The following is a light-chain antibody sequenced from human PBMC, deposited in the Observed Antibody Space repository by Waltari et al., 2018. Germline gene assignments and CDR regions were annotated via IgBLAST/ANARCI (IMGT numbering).Light chain of an antibody. Sequence: DIQMTQSPSSLSASIGDRVTFTCRASQSISSWLAWYQQKPGKAPKLLISKASTLESGVPSRFSGSGSGTEFTLTISSLQPDDVAAYYCQQYTSISLTFGGGTTVEIK. J-gene: IGKJ4*01. CDR2: KAS. V-gene: IGKV1-5*03. CDR3: QQYTSISLT. CDR1: QSISSW.